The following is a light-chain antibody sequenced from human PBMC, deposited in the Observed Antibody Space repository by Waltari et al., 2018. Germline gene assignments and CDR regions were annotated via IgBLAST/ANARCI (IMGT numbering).Light chain of an antibody. CDR3: CSYAGGTTEV. Sequence: QSALTQPASVSGSPGQSITISCSGTSSDVGRYNLVSWYQHHPGKAPNLMIYEATKRPSGVSNLVSGSKSGNTASLTISGLQAEDEADYYCCSYAGGTTEVFGGGTRLTVL. CDR1: SSDVGRYNL. CDR2: EAT. J-gene: IGLJ3*02. V-gene: IGLV2-23*01.